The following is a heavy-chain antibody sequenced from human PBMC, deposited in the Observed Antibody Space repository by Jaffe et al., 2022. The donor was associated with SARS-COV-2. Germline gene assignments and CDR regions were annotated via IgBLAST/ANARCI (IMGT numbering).Heavy chain of an antibody. V-gene: IGHV3-33*01. Sequence: QVQLVESGGGVVQPGRSLRLSCAASGFTFSSYGMHWVRQAPGKGLEWVAVIWYDGSNKYYADSVKGRFTISRDNSKNTLYLQMNSLRAEDTAVYYCARDIAASAGMDVWGQGTTVTVSS. CDR2: IWYDGSNK. D-gene: IGHD6-13*01. CDR1: GFTFSSYG. CDR3: ARDIAASAGMDV. J-gene: IGHJ6*02.